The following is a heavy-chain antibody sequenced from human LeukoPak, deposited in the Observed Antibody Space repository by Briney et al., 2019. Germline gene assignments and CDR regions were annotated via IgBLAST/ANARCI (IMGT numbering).Heavy chain of an antibody. CDR1: GSTFSSYG. CDR3: AKAPRPWVGGATGSRYYFHY. D-gene: IGHD1-26*01. V-gene: IGHV3-30*18. Sequence: GRSLRLSCAASGSTFSSYGMHWVRQAPGKGLEWVAVISYDGSDKYFADSVKGRFTISRDNSKNTLYLQMNSLRAEDTAVYYCAKAPRPWVGGATGSRYYFHYWGQGTLDTVSS. J-gene: IGHJ4*02. CDR2: ISYDGSDK.